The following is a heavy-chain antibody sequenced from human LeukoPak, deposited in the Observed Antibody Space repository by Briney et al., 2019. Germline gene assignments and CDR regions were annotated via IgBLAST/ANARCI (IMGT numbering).Heavy chain of an antibody. Sequence: SETLSLTCAVSGGSISSHNWWSWVRQPPGKGLEWIGEIFHNGNTGYNPSLKSRVTISVDKSSDQFSLNLISVTAADTAVYYCARAHHNYDFWSGYYRPYYYYMDVWGKGTTVTVSS. D-gene: IGHD3-3*01. CDR3: ARAHHNYDFWSGYYRPYYYYMDV. J-gene: IGHJ6*03. CDR1: GGSISSHNW. V-gene: IGHV4-4*02. CDR2: IFHNGNT.